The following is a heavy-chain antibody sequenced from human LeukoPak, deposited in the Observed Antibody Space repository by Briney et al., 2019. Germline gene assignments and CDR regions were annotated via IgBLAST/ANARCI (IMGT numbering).Heavy chain of an antibody. D-gene: IGHD2-8*01. CDR1: GGSFSGYY. V-gene: IGHV4-34*01. J-gene: IGHJ5*02. Sequence: SETLSLTCAAYGGSFSGYYWSWIRQPPGKGLEWIGEINHSGSTNYNPSLKSRVAISVDTSKNQFSLKLSSVTAADTAVYYCAIQGVYANNWFDPWGQGTLVTVSS. CDR3: AIQGVYANNWFDP. CDR2: INHSGST.